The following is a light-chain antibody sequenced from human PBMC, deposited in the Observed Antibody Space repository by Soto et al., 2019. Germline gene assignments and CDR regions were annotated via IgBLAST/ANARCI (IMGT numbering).Light chain of an antibody. CDR1: SSDVGAYNY. J-gene: IGLJ1*01. Sequence: QSVLTQPASVSGSPGQSITISCTGTSSDVGAYNYVSWYQQHPGKAPELMIYDVSNRPSGVSNRFSGSKSGNTASLTISGLQAEDEADYYCTSYAGSSPYAFGTGTKLTVL. CDR3: TSYAGSSPYA. CDR2: DVS. V-gene: IGLV2-14*01.